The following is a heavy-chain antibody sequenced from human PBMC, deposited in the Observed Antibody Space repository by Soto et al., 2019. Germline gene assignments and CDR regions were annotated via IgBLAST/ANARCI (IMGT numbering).Heavy chain of an antibody. D-gene: IGHD6-19*01. Sequence: VASVKVSCKASGYTFTSYGISWLRQAPGQGLEWMGWISAYNGNTNYAQKLQGRVTMTTDTSTSTAYMELRSLRSDDTAVYYCAREEEQWLGDDAFDIWGQGTMVTVSS. CDR3: AREEEQWLGDDAFDI. CDR1: GYTFTSYG. J-gene: IGHJ3*02. V-gene: IGHV1-18*04. CDR2: ISAYNGNT.